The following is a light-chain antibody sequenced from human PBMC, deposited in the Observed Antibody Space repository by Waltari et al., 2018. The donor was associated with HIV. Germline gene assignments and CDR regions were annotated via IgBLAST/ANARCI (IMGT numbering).Light chain of an antibody. CDR3: QTWDDSTAI. J-gene: IGLJ2*01. CDR1: NLGDKH. V-gene: IGLV3-1*01. Sequence: SYDLTQSPSVSVSPGQTASLTGFGDNLGDKHVSWYQQKPGQSPVMVIYQDTKRPSGIPERISGSNSGNTATLTIRGTQAVDEADYYCQTWDDSTAIFGGGTKLTVL. CDR2: QDT.